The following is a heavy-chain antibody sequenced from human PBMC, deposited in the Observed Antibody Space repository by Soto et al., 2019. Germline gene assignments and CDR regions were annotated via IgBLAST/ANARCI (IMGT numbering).Heavy chain of an antibody. CDR3: ARIGYYDSSGYYYGWFDP. CDR2: ISAYNGNT. J-gene: IGHJ5*02. D-gene: IGHD3-22*01. V-gene: IGHV1-18*04. Sequence: GASVKVSCKASGYTFTSYGISWERQAPGQGLEWMGWISAYNGNTNYAQKLQGRVTMTTDTSTSTAYMELRSLRSDDTAVYYCARIGYYDSSGYYYGWFDPWGQGTLVTVSS. CDR1: GYTFTSYG.